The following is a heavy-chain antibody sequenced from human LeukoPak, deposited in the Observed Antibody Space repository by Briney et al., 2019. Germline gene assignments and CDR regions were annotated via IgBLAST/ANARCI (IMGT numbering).Heavy chain of an antibody. J-gene: IGHJ4*02. V-gene: IGHV1-69*05. CDR2: IIPIFGTA. CDR3: ARDDYGGNSELGY. CDR1: GGTFSSYA. D-gene: IGHD4-23*01. Sequence: ASVKVSCKASGGTFSSYAISWVRQAPGQGLEWMGRIIPIFGTANYAQKFQGRVTITTDESTSTAYMELSSLRSEDMAVYYCARDDYGGNSELGYWGQGTLVTVSS.